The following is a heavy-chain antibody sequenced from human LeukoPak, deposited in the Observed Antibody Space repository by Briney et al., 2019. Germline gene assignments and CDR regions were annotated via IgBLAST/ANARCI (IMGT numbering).Heavy chain of an antibody. Sequence: GGSLRLSCAASGFTFSSYAMSWVRQPPGKGLEWVSAISGSGGSTYYADSVKGRFSISRDNSKNTLYLQMNSLRAEDTAVYYCAKDPPKLLWFGELNFDYWGQGTLVTVSS. CDR1: GFTFSSYA. J-gene: IGHJ4*02. V-gene: IGHV3-23*01. D-gene: IGHD3-10*01. CDR3: AKDPPKLLWFGELNFDY. CDR2: ISGSGGST.